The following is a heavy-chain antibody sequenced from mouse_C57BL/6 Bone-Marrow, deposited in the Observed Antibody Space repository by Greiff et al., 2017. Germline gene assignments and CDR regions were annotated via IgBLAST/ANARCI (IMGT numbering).Heavy chain of an antibody. Sequence: DVMLVESGGGLVQPGGSLKLSCAASGFTFSDYGMAWVRQAPRKGPEWVAFISNLAYSIYYADTVTGRFTISTENAKNTLYLEMSSLRSEDTAMYYCARHWDGAMDYWGQGTSVTVSS. CDR1: GFTFSDYG. CDR3: ARHWDGAMDY. CDR2: ISNLAYSI. D-gene: IGHD4-1*01. J-gene: IGHJ4*01. V-gene: IGHV5-15*01.